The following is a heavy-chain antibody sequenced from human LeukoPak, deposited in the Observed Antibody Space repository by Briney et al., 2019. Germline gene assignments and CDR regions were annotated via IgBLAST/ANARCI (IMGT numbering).Heavy chain of an antibody. CDR1: GGTFSSYA. V-gene: IGHV1-69*13. CDR2: IIPIFGTA. CDR3: ASVPSPEYYYDSSGYYPTYFDY. J-gene: IGHJ4*02. Sequence: SVKVSCKASGGTFSSYAISWVRQAPGQGLEWMGGIIPIFGTANYAQKFQGRVTITADESTSTAYMELSSLRSEDTAVYYCASVPSPEYYYDSSGYYPTYFDYWGQGTLVTVSS. D-gene: IGHD3-22*01.